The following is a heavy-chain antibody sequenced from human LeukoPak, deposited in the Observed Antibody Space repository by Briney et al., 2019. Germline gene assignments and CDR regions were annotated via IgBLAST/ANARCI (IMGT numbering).Heavy chain of an antibody. CDR2: VFYTGST. CDR1: CASMSSYC. J-gene: IGHJ3*02. V-gene: IGHV4-59*01. CDR3: VGEDQDDFDM. Sequence: SETLSLTCAVSCASMSSYCWNWIRQPPGKGLEWIGYVFYTGSTNYNPSLKGRVTISIDMSKNQFSLNLSSVPAADTAVYYCVGEDQDDFDMWAQGTMVTVSS.